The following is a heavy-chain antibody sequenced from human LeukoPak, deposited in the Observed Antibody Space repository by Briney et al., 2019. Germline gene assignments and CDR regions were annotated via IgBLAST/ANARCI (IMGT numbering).Heavy chain of an antibody. D-gene: IGHD2-8*01. CDR1: GFTFSSYW. Sequence: QPGGSLRLSCAASGFTFSSYWMHWVRQAPGKGLVWVSRINSDGSSTSYADSVKGRFTISRDNGKNTLYLQMNSLRAEDTAVYYCARDPSMRLGYFDLWGRGTLVTVSS. J-gene: IGHJ2*01. V-gene: IGHV3-74*01. CDR2: INSDGSST. CDR3: ARDPSMRLGYFDL.